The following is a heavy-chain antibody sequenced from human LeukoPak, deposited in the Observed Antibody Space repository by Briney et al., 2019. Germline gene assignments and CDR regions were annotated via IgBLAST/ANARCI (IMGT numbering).Heavy chain of an antibody. D-gene: IGHD2-21*02. CDR2: ISGSGGST. CDR1: GFTFSSYA. V-gene: IGHV3-23*01. J-gene: IGHJ6*02. Sequence: PGGSLRLSCAASGFTFSSYAMSWVRQAPGKGLEWVLAISGSGGSTYYADSVKGRFTISRDNSKNTLYLQMNSLRAEDTAVYYCARVEQHIVVVTAIYYYYYGMDVWGQGTTVTVSS. CDR3: ARVEQHIVVVTAIYYYYYGMDV.